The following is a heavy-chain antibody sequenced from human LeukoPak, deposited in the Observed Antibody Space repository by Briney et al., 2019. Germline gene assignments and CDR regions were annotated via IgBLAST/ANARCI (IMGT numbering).Heavy chain of an antibody. CDR1: GGSISSGSYY. D-gene: IGHD2-15*01. Sequence: SKTLSLTCTVSGGSISSGSYYWSWIRQPPGKGLEWIGEINHSGSTNYNPSLKSRVTISVDTSKNQFSLKLSSVTAADTAVYYCAGRFYCSGGSCYSEDWGQGTLVTVSS. V-gene: IGHV4-39*07. CDR2: INHSGST. J-gene: IGHJ4*02. CDR3: AGRFYCSGGSCYSED.